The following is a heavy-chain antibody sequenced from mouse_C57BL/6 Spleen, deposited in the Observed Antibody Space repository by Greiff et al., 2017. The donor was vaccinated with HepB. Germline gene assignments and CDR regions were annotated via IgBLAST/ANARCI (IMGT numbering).Heavy chain of an antibody. J-gene: IGHJ1*03. Sequence: EVQGVESGGGLVKPGGSLKLSCAASGFTFSSYAMSWVRQTPEKRLEWVATISDGGSYTYYPDNVKGRFTISRDNAKNNLYLQMSHLKSEDTAMYYCAREGTTYPYWYFDVWGTGTTVTVSS. CDR1: GFTFSSYA. D-gene: IGHD5-5*01. CDR2: ISDGGSYT. CDR3: AREGTTYPYWYFDV. V-gene: IGHV5-4*01.